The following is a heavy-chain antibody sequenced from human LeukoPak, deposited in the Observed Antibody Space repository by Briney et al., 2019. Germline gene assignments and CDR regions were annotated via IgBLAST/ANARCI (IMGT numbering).Heavy chain of an antibody. V-gene: IGHV3-23*01. CDR2: INTSGGST. J-gene: IGHJ3*02. CDR3: ARDRGLAAAEDAFDI. D-gene: IGHD6-13*01. CDR1: GFTFSSYA. Sequence: PGGSLRLSCAASGFTFSSYAMSWVRQAPGKGLEWVSGINTSGGSTAYADSVKGRFTISRDNSKNTLYLQMNSLRAEDTAVYYCARDRGLAAAEDAFDIWGQGTMVTVSS.